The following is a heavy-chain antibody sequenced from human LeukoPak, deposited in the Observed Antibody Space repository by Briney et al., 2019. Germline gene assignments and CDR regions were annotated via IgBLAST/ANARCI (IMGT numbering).Heavy chain of an antibody. Sequence: GGSLRLSCAASGFTFSSYGMHWVRQAPGKGLEWVAVISYDGSSKYYADSVKGRFTISRDNSKNTLYLQMNSLRAEDTAVYYCAKDRRGHNWFDPWGQGTLVTVSS. CDR1: GFTFSSYG. CDR3: AKDRRGHNWFDP. CDR2: ISYDGSSK. J-gene: IGHJ5*02. V-gene: IGHV3-30*18.